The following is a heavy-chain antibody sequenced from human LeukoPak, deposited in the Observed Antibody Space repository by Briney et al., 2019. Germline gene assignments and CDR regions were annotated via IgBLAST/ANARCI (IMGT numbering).Heavy chain of an antibody. D-gene: IGHD4-17*01. CDR2: IYPGDSDI. J-gene: IGHJ3*02. CDR3: ASRALGMTTVTTPDAFDI. Sequence: AGESLKISCKGSGYSFTSYWIGWVRQMPGKGLEWMGIIYPGDSDIRYSPSFQGQVTISADKSISTAYLQWSSLKASDTAMYYCASRALGMTTVTTPDAFDIWGQGTMVTVSS. CDR1: GYSFTSYW. V-gene: IGHV5-51*01.